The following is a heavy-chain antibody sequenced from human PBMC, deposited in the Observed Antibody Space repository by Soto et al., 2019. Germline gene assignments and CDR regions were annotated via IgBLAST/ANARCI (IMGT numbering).Heavy chain of an antibody. CDR3: ARVYMXTFGGLTPSPRAYRFDY. J-gene: IGHJ4*02. CDR1: GYTFSDQW. D-gene: IGHD3-16*01. V-gene: IGHV5-51*01. CDR2: IFPGDSDT. Sequence: GESLKISCKASGYTFSDQWVAWVRQKPGKGLEWLGIIFPGDSDTRYSPSFQGHVTISVDNSIHTHFLQWSSLTTSDTATYYCARVYMXTFGGLTPSPRAYRFDYWGQGTRVTVSS.